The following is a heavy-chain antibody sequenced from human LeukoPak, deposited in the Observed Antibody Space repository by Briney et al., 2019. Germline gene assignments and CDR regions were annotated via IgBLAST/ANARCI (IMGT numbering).Heavy chain of an antibody. V-gene: IGHV3-23*01. J-gene: IGHJ4*02. CDR1: GFTFSSYA. CDR3: AKASLQWELPYFDY. D-gene: IGHD1-26*01. Sequence: GGSLRLSCAASGFTFSSYAMSWVRQAPGKGLEWVSAISGSGGSTYYADSVKGRFTISRDNSKYTLYLQMNSLRAEDTAVYYCAKASLQWELPYFDYRGQGTLVTVSS. CDR2: ISGSGGST.